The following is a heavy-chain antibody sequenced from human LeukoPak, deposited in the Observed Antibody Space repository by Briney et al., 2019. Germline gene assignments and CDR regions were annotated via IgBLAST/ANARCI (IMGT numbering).Heavy chain of an antibody. CDR1: GGSIRSGGYS. D-gene: IGHD3-22*01. CDR2: IYYSGST. J-gene: IGHJ4*02. CDR3: ARGGRLLGKFDY. V-gene: IGHV4-30-4*07. Sequence: SETLSLTCAVSGGSIRSGGYSWSWIRQPPGKGLEWIGYIYYSGSTYYNPSLKSRVTISVDTSTNQFSLKLSSVTAADTAVYFCARGGRLLGKFDYWGQGTLVTVSS.